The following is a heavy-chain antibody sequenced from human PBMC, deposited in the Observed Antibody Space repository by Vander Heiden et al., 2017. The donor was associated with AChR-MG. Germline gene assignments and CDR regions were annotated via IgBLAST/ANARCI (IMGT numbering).Heavy chain of an antibody. Sequence: EVQLVESGGGLVQPGGSLRLSCAASGFTLSSYWMGWVRQAPGKGLEWVANIKQDGSEKYYVDSVKGRFTISRDNAKNSLYLQMNSLRAEDTAVYYCARAGRAQLAPHWGQGTLVTVSS. CDR3: ARAGRAQLAPH. CDR2: IKQDGSEK. V-gene: IGHV3-7*01. D-gene: IGHD6-13*01. CDR1: GFTLSSYW. J-gene: IGHJ4*02.